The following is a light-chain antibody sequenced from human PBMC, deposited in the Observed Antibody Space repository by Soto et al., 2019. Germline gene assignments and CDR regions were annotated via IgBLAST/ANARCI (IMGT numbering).Light chain of an antibody. CDR3: QQYGSSPPLT. J-gene: IGKJ4*01. V-gene: IGKV3-20*01. Sequence: EIVLTQSPATLSVSPGERATLSCRASQSVSSSLAWYQQKPGQAPRLLIYGASSRATGIPDRFSGSGSGTDFTLTISRLEPEDFAVYYCQQYGSSPPLTFGGGTKVDI. CDR2: GAS. CDR1: QSVSSS.